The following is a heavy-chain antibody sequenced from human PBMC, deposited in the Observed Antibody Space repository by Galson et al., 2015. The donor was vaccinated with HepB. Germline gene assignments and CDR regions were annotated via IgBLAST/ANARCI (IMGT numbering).Heavy chain of an antibody. J-gene: IGHJ4*02. Sequence: SVKVSCKASGGTFSSYAISWVRQAPGQGLEWMGGIIPIFGTANYAQKFQGRVTITADESTSTAYMELSSLRSEDTAVYYCAREGRFSNYVGWLLDYWGQGTLVTVSS. CDR2: IIPIFGTA. CDR3: AREGRFSNYVGWLLDY. D-gene: IGHD4-11*01. CDR1: GGTFSSYA. V-gene: IGHV1-69*13.